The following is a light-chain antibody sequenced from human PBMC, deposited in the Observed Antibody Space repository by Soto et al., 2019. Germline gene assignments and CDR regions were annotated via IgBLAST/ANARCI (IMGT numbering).Light chain of an antibody. V-gene: IGKV3-11*01. CDR2: DAS. CDR1: QSISRY. Sequence: EIVLTQSPATLSLSPGERATLTCRASQSISRYLAWYQQKPGQAPRLDIYDASNRATGIPARFSGSGSGTDFTLTISSLEPEDFAVYYCQQRTNWPRTFGQGTKLEIK. CDR3: QQRTNWPRT. J-gene: IGKJ2*01.